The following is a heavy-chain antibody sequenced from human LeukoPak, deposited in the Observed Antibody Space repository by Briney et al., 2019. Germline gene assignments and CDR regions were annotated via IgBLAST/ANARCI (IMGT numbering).Heavy chain of an antibody. D-gene: IGHD6-13*01. V-gene: IGHV4-59*01. J-gene: IGHJ5*02. CDR3: ARVTIAAAGTFWFDP. CDR2: IYYSGST. Sequence: SETLSLTCTVSGGSISSYYWSWIRQPPGKGLEWLGYIYYSGSTNYNPSLKSRVTISVDTSKNQFSLKLSSVTAADTAMYYCARVTIAAAGTFWFDPWGQGTLVTVSS. CDR1: GGSISSYY.